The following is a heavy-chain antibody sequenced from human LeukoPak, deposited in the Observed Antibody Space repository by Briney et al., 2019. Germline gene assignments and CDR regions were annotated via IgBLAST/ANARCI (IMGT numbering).Heavy chain of an antibody. Sequence: GESLKISCKGSGYSFTSYWIGWVRQMPGKGLEWMGIIYPGDSDTRHSPSFQGQVTISADKSISTAYLQWSSLKASDTAMYYCARTTGTTWDAFDIWGQGTMVTVSS. CDR1: GYSFTSYW. J-gene: IGHJ3*02. CDR2: IYPGDSDT. CDR3: ARTTGTTWDAFDI. V-gene: IGHV5-51*01. D-gene: IGHD1-1*01.